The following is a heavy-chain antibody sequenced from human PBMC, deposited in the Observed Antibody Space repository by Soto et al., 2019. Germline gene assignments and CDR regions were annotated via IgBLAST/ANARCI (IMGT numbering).Heavy chain of an antibody. J-gene: IGHJ6*02. CDR1: GYSVSSNSAA. D-gene: IGHD3-10*01. CDR2: TYYKSKWNN. CDR3: TGITWFRGMDV. Sequence: SHTLSLPCAISGYSVSSNSAAWNLIRQSPSRGLEWLGRTYYKSKWNNDYALSVKSRITINPDTSKNQFSLHLYSVTPEDTAVYYCTGITWFRGMDVWGQGTPVTVSS. V-gene: IGHV6-1*01.